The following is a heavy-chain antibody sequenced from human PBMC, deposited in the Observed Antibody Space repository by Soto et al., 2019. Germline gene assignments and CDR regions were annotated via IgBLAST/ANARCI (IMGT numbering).Heavy chain of an antibody. V-gene: IGHV4-34*01. J-gene: IGHJ6*03. CDR2: INHSGST. D-gene: IGHD4-4*01. CDR1: GGSFSGYY. Sequence: PSETLSLTCAVYGGSFSGYYWSWIRQPPGKGLEWIGEINHSGSTNYNPSLKSRVTISVDTSKNQFSLKLSSVTAAGTAVYYCARGISYSKYSREAQNYYMDVWGKGTTVTVSS. CDR3: ARGISYSKYSREAQNYYMDV.